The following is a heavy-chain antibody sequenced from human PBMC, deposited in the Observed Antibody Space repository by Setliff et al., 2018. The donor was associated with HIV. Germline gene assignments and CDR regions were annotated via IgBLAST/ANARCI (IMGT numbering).Heavy chain of an antibody. CDR3: ARENNFDY. V-gene: IGHV3-30*04. J-gene: IGHJ4*02. CDR2: IASHGNWH. CDR1: GFTLTDYP. Sequence: GGSLRLSCAASGFTLTDYPMHWVRQAPGNGLEWVAVIASHGNWHDYAASVKGRFTISRDTSRNTLYLQMNSLRVEDSALYYCARENNFDYWGQGTLVTVLL.